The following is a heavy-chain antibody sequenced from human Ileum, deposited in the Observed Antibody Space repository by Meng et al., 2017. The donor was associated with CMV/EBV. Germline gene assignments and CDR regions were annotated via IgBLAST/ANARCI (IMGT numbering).Heavy chain of an antibody. D-gene: IGHD3-10*01. CDR3: ARRVREVRERSWENWLTP. CDR2: ICGTGTI. Sequence: VQWQASGPGLVRPSETLSLSCTVSGGSISTYCWNWIRQSAGKRLEWIGRICGTGTIQYNPSFKSRLTLSLDTSKSQFSLRLTSVAAADTAVYFCARRVREVRERSWENWLTPWGQGILVTVSS. V-gene: IGHV4-4*07. CDR1: GGSISTYC. J-gene: IGHJ5*02.